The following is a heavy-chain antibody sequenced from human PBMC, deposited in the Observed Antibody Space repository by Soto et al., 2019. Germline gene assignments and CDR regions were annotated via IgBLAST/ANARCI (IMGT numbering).Heavy chain of an antibody. V-gene: IGHV1-69*13. CDR1: GGTFSSYA. Sequence: GASVKVSCKASGGTFSSYAISWVRQAPGQGLEWMGGIIPIFGTANYAQKFQGRVTITADESTSTAYMELSSLRSEDTAVYYCAREYCSGGSCYSHWFDPWGQGTLVTVSS. CDR2: IIPIFGTA. D-gene: IGHD2-15*01. CDR3: AREYCSGGSCYSHWFDP. J-gene: IGHJ5*02.